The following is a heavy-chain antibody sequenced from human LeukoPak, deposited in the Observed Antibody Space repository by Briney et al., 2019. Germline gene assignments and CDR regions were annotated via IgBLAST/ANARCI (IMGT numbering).Heavy chain of an antibody. Sequence: GGSLRLSCAASGFTLSSYGMHWVRQAPGKGLEWVAVIWYDGSNEYCADSVKGRFTISRDNSKNTLYLQMNSLRAEDTAVYYCARDHEWGRAYFDYWGQGTLVTVPS. CDR2: IWYDGSNE. CDR1: GFTLSSYG. CDR3: ARDHEWGRAYFDY. V-gene: IGHV3-33*01. J-gene: IGHJ4*02. D-gene: IGHD1-26*01.